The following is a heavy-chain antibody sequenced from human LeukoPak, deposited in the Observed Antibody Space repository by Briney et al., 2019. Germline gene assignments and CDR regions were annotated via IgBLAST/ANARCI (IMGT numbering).Heavy chain of an antibody. V-gene: IGHV6-1*01. CDR2: TYYRSKWYY. CDR1: GDSVSSNSAA. D-gene: IGHD3/OR15-3a*01. CDR3: ARAPPSLPHLGWFDAFDI. J-gene: IGHJ3*02. Sequence: SQTLSLTCAISGDSVSSNSAAWNWIRQSPSRGLEWLGRTYYRSKWYYDYAVSVKSRITINADTSKNQFSLQLNSVTPEDTAVYYCARAPPSLPHLGWFDAFDIWGQGTMVTVSS.